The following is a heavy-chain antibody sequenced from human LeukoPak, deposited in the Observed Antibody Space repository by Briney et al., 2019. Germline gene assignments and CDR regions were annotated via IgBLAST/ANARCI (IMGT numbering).Heavy chain of an antibody. J-gene: IGHJ4*02. CDR3: ARLLREWLNFDY. CDR1: GYSISSGYY. D-gene: IGHD3-3*01. CDR2: IYHSGST. V-gene: IGHV4-38-2*01. Sequence: SETLSLTCAVSGYSISSGYYWGWIRQPPGKGLEWIGSIYHSGSTYYNPSLKSRVTIPVDTSKNQFSLKLSSVTAADTAVYYCARLLREWLNFDYWGQGTLVTVSS.